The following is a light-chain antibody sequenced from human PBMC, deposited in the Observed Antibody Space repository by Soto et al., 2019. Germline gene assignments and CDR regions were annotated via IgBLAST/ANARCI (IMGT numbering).Light chain of an antibody. V-gene: IGLV1-44*01. CDR2: SND. J-gene: IGLJ1*01. CDR1: ASNIGTYA. Sequence: QPVLTQPPSASGAPGQRVTISCFGSASNIGTYAVNWYQQLPGTAPKLLIYSNDQRPSGVPDRFSGSKSGTSASLAISGLQSDDEADYYCQSYDSSLSAYVFGTGTKLTVL. CDR3: QSYDSSLSAYV.